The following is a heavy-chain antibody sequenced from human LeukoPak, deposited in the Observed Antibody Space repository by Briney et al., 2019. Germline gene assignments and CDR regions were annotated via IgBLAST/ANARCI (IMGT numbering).Heavy chain of an antibody. CDR2: IKQDGSEK. J-gene: IGHJ4*02. V-gene: IGHV3-7*03. CDR1: GFTFSSYW. CDR3: AKVLYSYGYYFDY. Sequence: GGSLRLSCAASGFTFSSYWMSWVRQAPGKGLEWVANIKQDGSEKYYVDSVKGRFTISRDNAKNSLYLQMNSLRAEDTAVYYCAKVLYSYGYYFDYWGQGTLVTVSS. D-gene: IGHD5-18*01.